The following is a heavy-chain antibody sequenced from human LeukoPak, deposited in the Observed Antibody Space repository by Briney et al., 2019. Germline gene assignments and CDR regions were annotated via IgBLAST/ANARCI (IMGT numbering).Heavy chain of an antibody. CDR2: IYYSGST. CDR1: GGSIRSSSYY. CDR3: ARRAHSDSGDYAYFDS. V-gene: IGHV4-39*07. Sequence: SETLSLTCTVSGGSIRSSSYYWGWIRQPPGKGLEWIGSIYYSGSTYYNASLKSRGTISVDTSKNQFSLKLTSVTAADTAVYYCARRAHSDSGDYAYFDSWGQGTLVTVSS. D-gene: IGHD4-17*01. J-gene: IGHJ4*02.